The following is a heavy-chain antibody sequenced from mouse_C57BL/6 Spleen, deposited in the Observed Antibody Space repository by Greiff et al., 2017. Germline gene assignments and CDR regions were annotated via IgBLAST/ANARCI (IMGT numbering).Heavy chain of an antibody. Sequence: VQLQQSGAELVRPGASVTLSCKASGYTFTDYEMHWVKQTPVQGLEWIGAIDPETGGTAYNQKFKGKAILTADKSSSTAYMELRSLTSEDSAVYYCTNYCSGSVGYFDVWGTGTPVTVSS. V-gene: IGHV1-15*01. CDR1: GYTFTDYE. CDR3: TNYCSGSVGYFDV. D-gene: IGHD1-3*01. CDR2: IDPETGGT. J-gene: IGHJ1*03.